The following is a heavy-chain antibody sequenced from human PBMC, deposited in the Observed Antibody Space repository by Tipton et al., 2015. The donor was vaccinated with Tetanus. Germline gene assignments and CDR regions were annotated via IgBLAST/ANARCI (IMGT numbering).Heavy chain of an antibody. CDR1: GGSISTYY. V-gene: IGHV4-59*13. CDR3: ALYSDNGRCSGAYQHCGMAV. CDR2: IYDSGST. Sequence: TLSLTCIVSGGSISTYYWSWIRQRPGRGLEWVGNIYDSGSTIYNPSLKSRVTISKDTSKNQFSLKLSSVTAADTAVYYCALYSDNGRCSGAYQHCGMAVWGQGAPVSASS. J-gene: IGHJ6*02. D-gene: IGHD3-10*02.